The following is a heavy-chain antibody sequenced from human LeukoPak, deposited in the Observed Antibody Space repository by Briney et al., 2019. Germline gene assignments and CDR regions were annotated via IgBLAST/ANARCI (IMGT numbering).Heavy chain of an antibody. V-gene: IGHV3-15*01. J-gene: IGHJ4*02. CDR1: GFTFSNAW. Sequence: PGGSLRLSCAASGFTFSNAWMSWVRQAPGKGLEWVGRIKSKTDGGTTDYAAPVKGRFTISRDDSKNTLYLQMNSLKTEDTAVYYCTTARPIVVVVAATGDYFDYWGQGTLVTVSS. CDR2: IKSKTDGGTT. CDR3: TTARPIVVVVAATGDYFDY. D-gene: IGHD2-15*01.